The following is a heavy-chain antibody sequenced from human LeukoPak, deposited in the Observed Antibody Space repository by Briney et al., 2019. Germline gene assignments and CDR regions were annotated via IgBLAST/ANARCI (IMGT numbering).Heavy chain of an antibody. CDR1: GYSISSGNY. V-gene: IGHV4-38-2*02. CDR2: IYQSGST. Sequence: SETLSLTFTVSGYSISSGNYWGWIRQPPGKGLEWIGSIYQSGSTYSNPSLKSRVTILVDTSRNQFSLRLSSVTTADTAVYYCARDLVDTLYAFDIWGQGTMVTVSS. CDR3: ARDLVDTLYAFDI. J-gene: IGHJ3*02. D-gene: IGHD5-18*01.